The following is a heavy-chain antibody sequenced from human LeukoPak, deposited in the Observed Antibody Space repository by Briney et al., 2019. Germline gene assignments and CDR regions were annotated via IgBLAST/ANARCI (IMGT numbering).Heavy chain of an antibody. J-gene: IGHJ4*02. CDR3: ARDVSSWPFFVS. D-gene: IGHD6-13*01. Sequence: SETLSLTCTVSGGSIGSQYWSWIRQPAGRGLEWLGRIYASGSTNYSPSLKSRVTMSLDTSKNQFSLKLFSVTAADTAVYFCARDVSSWPFFVSWGQGTQVTVSS. V-gene: IGHV4-4*07. CDR2: IYASGST. CDR1: GGSIGSQY.